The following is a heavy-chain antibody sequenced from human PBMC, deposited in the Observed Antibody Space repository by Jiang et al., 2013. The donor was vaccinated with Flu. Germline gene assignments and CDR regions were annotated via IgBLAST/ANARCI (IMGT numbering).Heavy chain of an antibody. J-gene: IGHJ4*02. CDR2: ISGSGTGT. V-gene: IGHV3-23*04. CDR1: GFTFSSYA. D-gene: IGHD4/OR15-4a*01. CDR3: AKGVLGRFDY. Sequence: VQLVESGGGLVKPGESLRLSCAASGFTFSSYAMRWVRQAPGKGLEWVSSISGSGTGTYYADSVKGRFTISRDNSKDTLYLQMNSLRAEDTAVYYCAKGVLGRFDYWGQGTLVSVSS.